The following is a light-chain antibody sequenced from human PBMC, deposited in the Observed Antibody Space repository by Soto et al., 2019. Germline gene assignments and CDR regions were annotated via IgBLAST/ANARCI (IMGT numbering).Light chain of an antibody. CDR3: QQRSDWPT. V-gene: IGKV3-11*01. Sequence: EVVLAQSPDTLSLSPEERATHSCWARQSISSYLAWYQQKPGQAPRLLIYDASNRATGIPARFSGSGSGTDFTLTISSIEPEDFAICYCQQRSDWPTLGPGTKVDIK. J-gene: IGKJ3*01. CDR1: QSISSY. CDR2: DAS.